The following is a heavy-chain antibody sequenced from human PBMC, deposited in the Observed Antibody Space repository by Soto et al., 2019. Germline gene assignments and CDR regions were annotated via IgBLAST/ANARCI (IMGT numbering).Heavy chain of an antibody. D-gene: IGHD2-21*02. J-gene: IGHJ4*02. CDR2: IIPILGIP. Sequence: QVRRVQSGAEVKKPGSSVKVSCKASGGTFSSYSISWVRQAPGQGLEWMGRIIPILGIPTYAQKFQGRVTITADKSTNTAYMELSSLGSEDTAVYYCAREAYCGGDCYSHCDYWGQGTLVTVSS. V-gene: IGHV1-69*08. CDR3: AREAYCGGDCYSHCDY. CDR1: GGTFSSYS.